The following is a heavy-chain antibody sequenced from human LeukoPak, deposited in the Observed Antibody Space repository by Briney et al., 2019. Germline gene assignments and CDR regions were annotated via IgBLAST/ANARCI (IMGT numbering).Heavy chain of an antibody. CDR1: GFTFCRYG. CDR2: ISYDGSNK. V-gene: IGHV3-30*18. D-gene: IGHD2-21*02. CDR3: AKDCGGDCYLDY. Sequence: GGSLRLSCAAPGFTFCRYGMRCGCQAPGEGLGRGAVISYDGSNKYYADSVKGRFTITRDNSKNTLYLQMNSLRAGDTAVYYCAKDCGGDCYLDYWGQGTLVTVSS. J-gene: IGHJ4*02.